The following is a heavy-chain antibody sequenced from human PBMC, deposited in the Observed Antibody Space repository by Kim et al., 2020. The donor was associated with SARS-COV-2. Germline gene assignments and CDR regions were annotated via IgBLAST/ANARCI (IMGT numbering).Heavy chain of an antibody. V-gene: IGHV4-59*08. CDR3: ARQGYSGYDFSRGFSGWFDP. J-gene: IGHJ5*02. Sequence: SETLSLTCTVSGGSISSYYWSWIRQPPGKGLEWIGYIYYSGSTNYNPSLKSRVTISVDTSKNQFSLKLSSVTAADTAVYYCARQGYSGYDFSRGFSGWFDPWGQGTLVTVSS. CDR1: GGSISSYY. D-gene: IGHD5-12*01. CDR2: IYYSGST.